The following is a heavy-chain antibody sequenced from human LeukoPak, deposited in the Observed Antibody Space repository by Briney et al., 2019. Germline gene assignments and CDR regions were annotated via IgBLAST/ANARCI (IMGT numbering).Heavy chain of an antibody. CDR2: MNPNRGNT. D-gene: IGHD6-13*01. J-gene: IGHJ3*02. CDR3: ARRAYSSSWFPNAFDI. V-gene: IGHV1-8*01. Sequence: ASVKVSCKASGYTFTSYDINWVRQATGQGLEWMGWMNPNRGNTGYAQKFQGRVTMTRNTSISTAYMELSSLRSEDTAVYYCARRAYSSSWFPNAFDIWGQGTMVTVSS. CDR1: GYTFTSYD.